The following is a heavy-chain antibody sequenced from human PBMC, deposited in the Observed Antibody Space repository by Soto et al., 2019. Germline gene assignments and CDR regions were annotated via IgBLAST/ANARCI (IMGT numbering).Heavy chain of an antibody. CDR1: GDSIRSVKW. CDR2: VYHAGNT. V-gene: IGHV4-4*02. Sequence: SETLSLTCAVSGDSIRSVKWWSWVRQSPGKGLEWIGEVYHAGNTNYNPSLRSRLTISVHSSMNQFSLTLNSVTAADTAMYYCASTDSGWPTYEAYWGQGTLVTVSS. D-gene: IGHD6-19*01. J-gene: IGHJ4*02. CDR3: ASTDSGWPTYEAY.